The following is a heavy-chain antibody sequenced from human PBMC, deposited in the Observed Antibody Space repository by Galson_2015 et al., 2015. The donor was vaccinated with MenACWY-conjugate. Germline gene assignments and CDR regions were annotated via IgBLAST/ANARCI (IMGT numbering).Heavy chain of an antibody. CDR1: GFTFNSYA. J-gene: IGHJ6*02. D-gene: IGHD3-10*01. Sequence: SLRLSCAGSGFTFNSYAMSWVRQAPGKGLEWVSSISGNGGSQYSADFLKGRFSISRDNGMNSVFLQMNSLRVDDTAVYYCAKDRRGGKLRFGPSSNGMDVWGQGTTVIVS. CDR3: AKDRRGGKLRFGPSSNGMDV. CDR2: ISGNGGSQ. V-gene: IGHV3-23*01.